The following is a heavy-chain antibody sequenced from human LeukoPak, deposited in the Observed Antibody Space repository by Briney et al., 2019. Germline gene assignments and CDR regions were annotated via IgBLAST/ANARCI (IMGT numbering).Heavy chain of an antibody. Sequence: GGSLRLSCAASGFSFSSYDMSWVRQAPGRGLEWVSAITPSGDNTWCADSVKGRFTISRDNSKNTLYLQMNSLRAEDTAVYYCAREGSLPLDYWGQGTLVTVSS. D-gene: IGHD1-14*01. CDR1: GFSFSSYD. V-gene: IGHV3-23*01. J-gene: IGHJ4*02. CDR3: AREGSLPLDY. CDR2: ITPSGDNT.